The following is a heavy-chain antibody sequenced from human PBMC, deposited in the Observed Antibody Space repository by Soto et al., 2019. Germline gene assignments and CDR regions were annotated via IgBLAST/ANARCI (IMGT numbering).Heavy chain of an antibody. CDR2: MNPDSGHA. V-gene: IGHV1-8*01. Sequence: ASVKVSCKASGYTFTNSDINWVRQAPGQGLEWMGWMNPDSGHAAYAQKFQGRVTLTTSTSTSTVYMEVRSLGSEDTAVYYCARRPHCSGGICYYGLDNWGQGTLVTVSS. CDR1: GYTFTNSD. CDR3: ARRPHCSGGICYYGLDN. D-gene: IGHD2-15*01. J-gene: IGHJ4*02.